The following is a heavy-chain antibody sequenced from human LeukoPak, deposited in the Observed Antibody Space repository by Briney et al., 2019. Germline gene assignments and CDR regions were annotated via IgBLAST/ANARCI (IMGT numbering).Heavy chain of an antibody. Sequence: GGSRRLSCAAAGLTFSTYWMRWVRQAQGEGLEWEATINQDGGDTYYVAYLKGLFTISRDHAKNSLYLQMNSLRVEDTAVYYCARENHATGDYWGPGTLVTVSS. CDR3: ARENHATGDY. CDR2: INQDGGDT. J-gene: IGHJ4*02. V-gene: IGHV3-7*03. CDR1: GLTFSTYW.